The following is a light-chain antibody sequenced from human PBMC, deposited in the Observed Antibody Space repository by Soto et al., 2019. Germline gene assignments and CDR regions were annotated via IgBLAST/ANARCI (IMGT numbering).Light chain of an antibody. V-gene: IGKV3-20*01. CDR2: GAS. J-gene: IGKJ1*01. CDR3: QQYFKSPWT. CDR1: QTVSGNY. Sequence: VLTQSPGTLSLSPGARATLSCGASQTVSGNYLAWYQQKPGQVPRLLIYGASSRAIGIPDRFSGSGSGTDLAITISRLEPEDGEVYYGQQYFKSPWTFGQGTKVDIK.